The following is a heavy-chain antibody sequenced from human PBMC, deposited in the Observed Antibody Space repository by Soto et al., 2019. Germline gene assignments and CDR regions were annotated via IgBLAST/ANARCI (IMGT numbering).Heavy chain of an antibody. J-gene: IGHJ4*02. CDR3: AAGGSLVGYFDY. CDR1: GGTFSSYA. V-gene: IGHV1-69*12. D-gene: IGHD3-16*02. CDR2: IIPIFGTA. Sequence: QVQLVQSGAEVKKPGSSVKVSCKASGGTFSSYAISWVRQAPGQGLGWVGGIIPIFGTANYAQRFQGRVTITADESTSTAYMELSSLRSEDAAVCYCAAGGSLVGYFDYWGQGTLVTVSS.